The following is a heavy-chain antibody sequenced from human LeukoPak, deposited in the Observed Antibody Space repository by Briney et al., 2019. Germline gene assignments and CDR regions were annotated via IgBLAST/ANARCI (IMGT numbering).Heavy chain of an antibody. J-gene: IGHJ4*02. V-gene: IGHV3-7*01. CDR2: IKQDESEK. Sequence: XGSLRLSCVASGFTFGKYWMSWVRQAPGKGLEWVANIKQDESEKYYVDSVKGRFTISRDNAKDSLYLQMNGLRGEDTAVYYCARGPRVFDYWSQGTLVTVSS. CDR3: ARGPRVFDY. CDR1: GFTFGKYW.